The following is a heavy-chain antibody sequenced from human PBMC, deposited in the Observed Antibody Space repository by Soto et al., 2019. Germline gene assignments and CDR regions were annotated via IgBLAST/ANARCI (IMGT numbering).Heavy chain of an antibody. V-gene: IGHV3-64D*08. CDR3: VKQESITMVTDTDAFDI. J-gene: IGHJ3*02. CDR1: GFTFSSYA. Sequence: GGSLRLSCSASGFTFSSYAMHWVRQAPGKGLEYVSAISSNGGSTYYADSVKGRFTISRDNSKNTLYLQMSSLRAEDTAVYYCVKQESITMVTDTDAFDIWGQGTMVTVSS. D-gene: IGHD3-10*01. CDR2: ISSNGGST.